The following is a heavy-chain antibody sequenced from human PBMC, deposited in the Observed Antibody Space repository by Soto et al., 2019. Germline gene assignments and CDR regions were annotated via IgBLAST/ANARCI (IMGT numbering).Heavy chain of an antibody. CDR3: ARGPAARDAFDI. CDR2: IYYSGST. CDR1: GGSISSYY. J-gene: IGHJ3*02. V-gene: IGHV4-59*01. Sequence: SETLSLTCTVSGGSISSYYWSWIRQPPGKGLEWIGYIYYSGSTNYNPSLKSRVTISVDTSKNQFSLKLSSVTAADTAVYYCARGPAARDAFDIWGQGTMVTVSS. D-gene: IGHD6-6*01.